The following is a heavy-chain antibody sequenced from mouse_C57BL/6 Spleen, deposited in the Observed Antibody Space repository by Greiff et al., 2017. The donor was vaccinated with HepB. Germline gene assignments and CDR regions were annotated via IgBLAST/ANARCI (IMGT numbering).Heavy chain of an antibody. J-gene: IGHJ1*03. V-gene: IGHV1-64*01. D-gene: IGHD1-1*01. Sequence: QVQLKQPGAELVKPGASVKLSCKASGYTFTSYWMHWVKQRPGQGLEWIGMIHPNSGSTNYNEKFKSKATLTVDKSSSTAYMQLSSLTSEDSAVYYCATFITTVVEGFDVWGTGTTVTVSS. CDR1: GYTFTSYW. CDR3: ATFITTVVEGFDV. CDR2: IHPNSGST.